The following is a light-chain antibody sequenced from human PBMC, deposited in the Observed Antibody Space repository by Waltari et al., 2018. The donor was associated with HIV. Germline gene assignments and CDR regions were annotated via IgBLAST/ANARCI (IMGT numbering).Light chain of an antibody. CDR3: SSFAGTNNLV. CDR1: SSDVGGYDY. Sequence: QSALTQPPSASGSPGQSVTIACTGTSSDVGGYDYVSWYQQHPGKAPKLMIYEVSKRPSAVPDRFSGSKSGNTASLTVSGLQAEDEADYYCSSFAGTNNLVFGGGTKLTAL. CDR2: EVS. J-gene: IGLJ2*01. V-gene: IGLV2-8*01.